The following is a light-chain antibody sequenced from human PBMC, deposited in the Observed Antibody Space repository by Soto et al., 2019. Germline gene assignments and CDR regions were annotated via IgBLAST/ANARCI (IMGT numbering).Light chain of an antibody. CDR2: EVS. V-gene: IGLV2-8*01. CDR1: SSDVGGYNY. CDR3: NSYAGSNNWV. J-gene: IGLJ3*02. Sequence: QSVLTQPPSASGSPGQSVTISCTGTSSDVGGYNYVSWYQQHPGKAPKLMIYEVSKRPSGVPDRFSGSKSGNTASLTVSGLQAEDEADYYCNSYAGSNNWVFGGGTKRPS.